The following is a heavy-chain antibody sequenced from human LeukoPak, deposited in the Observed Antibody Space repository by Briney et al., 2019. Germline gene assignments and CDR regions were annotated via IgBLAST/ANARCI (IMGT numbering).Heavy chain of an antibody. D-gene: IGHD1-1*01. J-gene: IGHJ6*03. Sequence: GGSLRLSCAAPGFTFSDYYMTWIRQAPGKGLEWVAYIDVRGDTILYADSVKGRFTISRDSAKNSLYLQMNSLRAEDTAVYYCAREDNVWNLLYNYYMDVWGKRTTVTVSS. CDR2: IDVRGDTI. V-gene: IGHV3-11*01. CDR1: GFTFSDYY. CDR3: AREDNVWNLLYNYYMDV.